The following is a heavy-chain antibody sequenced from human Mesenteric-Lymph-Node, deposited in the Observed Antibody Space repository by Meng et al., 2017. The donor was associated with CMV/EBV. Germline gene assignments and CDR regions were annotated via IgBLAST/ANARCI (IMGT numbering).Heavy chain of an antibody. D-gene: IGHD3-22*01. CDR2: IRFDGSDK. J-gene: IGHJ6*02. Sequence: GESLKISCAASGFTISEYGMHWVRQAPGKGLEWVAFIRFDGSDKYYADSVKGRFTISRDISKNTLYLQMNSLRAEDTAVYYCARVRYDTSGYYARDNYYYGMDVWGQGTTVTVSS. CDR1: GFTISEYG. V-gene: IGHV3-30*02. CDR3: ARVRYDTSGYYARDNYYYGMDV.